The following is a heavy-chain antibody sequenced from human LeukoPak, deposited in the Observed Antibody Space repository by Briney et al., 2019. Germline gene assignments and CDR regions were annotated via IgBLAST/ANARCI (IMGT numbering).Heavy chain of an antibody. CDR2: ISGSGGTT. J-gene: IGHJ4*02. V-gene: IGHV3-23*01. Sequence: GGSLRLSCAASGFTFSSYAMSWVRQTPGKGLEWVSIISGSGGTTYHADSVKGRFTISRDNSKNMLYLQMNSLRADDTAVYYCAKGGGLAAAFDHWGRGALVTVS. CDR1: GFTFSSYA. CDR3: AKGGGLAAAFDH. D-gene: IGHD6-13*01.